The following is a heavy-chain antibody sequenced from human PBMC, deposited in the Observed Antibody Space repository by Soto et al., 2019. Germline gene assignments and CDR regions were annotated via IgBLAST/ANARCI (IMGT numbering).Heavy chain of an antibody. CDR2: IIPIFGTA. CDR3: ERGVNTVTHFDY. V-gene: IGHV1-69*13. D-gene: IGHD4-4*01. Sequence: SVKVSCKASGGTFSSYAISWVRQAPGQGLEWMGGIIPIFGTANYAQKFQGRVTITADESTSTAYMELSSLRSEDTAVYYCERGVNTVTHFDYWGQGNLVTVSS. J-gene: IGHJ4*02. CDR1: GGTFSSYA.